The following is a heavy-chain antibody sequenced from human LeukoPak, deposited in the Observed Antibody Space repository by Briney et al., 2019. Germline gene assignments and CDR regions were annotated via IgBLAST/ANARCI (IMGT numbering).Heavy chain of an antibody. D-gene: IGHD6-19*01. Sequence: PGGSLRLSCAASGFTFDDYAMHWVRQAPGKGLEWVSGISWNSGSIGYADSVKGRLTISRDNAKNSLYLQMNSLRAEDTALYYCAKDIGSSGWYAFDYWGQGTLVTVSS. J-gene: IGHJ4*02. CDR1: GFTFDDYA. CDR2: ISWNSGSI. CDR3: AKDIGSSGWYAFDY. V-gene: IGHV3-9*01.